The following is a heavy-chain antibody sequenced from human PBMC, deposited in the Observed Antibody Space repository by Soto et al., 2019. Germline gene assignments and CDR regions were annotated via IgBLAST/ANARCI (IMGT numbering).Heavy chain of an antibody. V-gene: IGHV3-74*01. CDR1: GFTFSNYW. CDR3: GTTFEY. Sequence: GGSLRLSCAASGFTFSNYWIHWVRQVPGEGLVWVPSINNDGSRTWYADSVRGRIAMSRDNARNLVSLQMNSLRAEDTAVYYCGTTFEYWGQGALVTVSS. D-gene: IGHD1-26*01. J-gene: IGHJ4*02. CDR2: INNDGSRT.